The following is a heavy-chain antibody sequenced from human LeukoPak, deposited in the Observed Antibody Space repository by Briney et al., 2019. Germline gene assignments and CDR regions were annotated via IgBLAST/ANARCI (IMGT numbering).Heavy chain of an antibody. CDR2: LSGSGDST. CDR3: AKDLGLGDY. J-gene: IGHJ4*02. D-gene: IGHD3/OR15-3a*01. CDR1: GFTVSSNY. Sequence: PGGSLRLSCAASGFTVSSNYMNWVRQAPGKGLEWVLGLSGSGDSTYYADSVKGRFTISRDNSKNTLYLQMNSLRAEDTAVYYCAKDLGLGDYWGQGTLVTVSS. V-gene: IGHV3-23*01.